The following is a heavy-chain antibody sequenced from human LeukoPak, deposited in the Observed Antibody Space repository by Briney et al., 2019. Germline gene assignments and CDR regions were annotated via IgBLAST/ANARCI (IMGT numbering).Heavy chain of an antibody. V-gene: IGHV1-69*06. CDR3: ARGIAAAGPLYYYYCGMDV. CDR2: IIPIFGTA. Sequence: SVKVSCKASGGTFSSYAISWVRQAPGQGLEWMGGIIPIFGTANYAQKFQGRVTITADKSTSTAYMELSSLRSEDTAVYYCARGIAAAGPLYYYYCGMDVWGKGTTVTVSS. J-gene: IGHJ6*04. D-gene: IGHD6-13*01. CDR1: GGTFSSYA.